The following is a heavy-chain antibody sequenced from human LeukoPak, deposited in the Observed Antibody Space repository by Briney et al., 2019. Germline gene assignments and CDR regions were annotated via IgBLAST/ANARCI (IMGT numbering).Heavy chain of an antibody. CDR2: INTNTGNP. CDR1: GYTFTSYA. V-gene: IGHV7-4-1*02. D-gene: IGHD3-3*01. CDR3: ARGGYDFWSGYFPYYCYYMDV. Sequence: ASVKVSCKASGYTFTSYAMNWVRQAPGQGLEWMGWINTNTGNPTYAQGFTGRFVFSLDTSVSTAYLQISSLKAEDTAVYYCARGGYDFWSGYFPYYCYYMDVWGKGTTVTVSS. J-gene: IGHJ6*03.